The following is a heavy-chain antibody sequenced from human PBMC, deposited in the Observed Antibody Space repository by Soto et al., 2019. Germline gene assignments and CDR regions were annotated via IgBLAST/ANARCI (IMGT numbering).Heavy chain of an antibody. Sequence: SETLSLTCAVYGGSFSGYYCSWSRQPPGKGLEWIGEINHSGSTNYNPSLKSRVTISVDTSKNQFSLKLSSVTAADTAVYCCASGPRVVMVPNDAFDIWGQGTMVTVSS. CDR1: GGSFSGYY. J-gene: IGHJ3*02. D-gene: IGHD3-22*01. V-gene: IGHV4-34*01. CDR3: ASGPRVVMVPNDAFDI. CDR2: INHSGST.